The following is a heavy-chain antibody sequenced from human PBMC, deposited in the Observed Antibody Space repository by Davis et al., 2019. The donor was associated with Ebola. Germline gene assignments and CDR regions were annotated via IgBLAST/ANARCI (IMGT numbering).Heavy chain of an antibody. CDR3: ARRGYYDFWSGYSSGGMDV. Sequence: KVSCKGSGYSFTSYWIGWVRQMPGKGLEWLGIIYPGDSDTRYSPSFQGQVTISADKSISTAYLQWSSLKASDTAMYYCARRGYYDFWSGYSSGGMDVWGQGTTVTVSS. J-gene: IGHJ6*02. CDR2: IYPGDSDT. CDR1: GYSFTSYW. D-gene: IGHD3-3*01. V-gene: IGHV5-51*01.